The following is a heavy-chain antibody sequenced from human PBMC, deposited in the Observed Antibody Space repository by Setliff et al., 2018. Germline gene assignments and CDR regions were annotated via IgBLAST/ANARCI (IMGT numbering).Heavy chain of an antibody. J-gene: IGHJ5*02. CDR2: IYYRGST. D-gene: IGHD2-15*01. CDR1: GGSIRDYY. V-gene: IGHV4-59*01. CDR3: AAVGTAAGGGWFDP. Sequence: PSETLSLTCTVSGGSIRDYYWNWIRQSPGKGPEWIGYIYYRGSTNYNSSLKSRVTISIDMFTNQFSLKLTSAAAADTAIYFCAAVGTAAGGGWFDPWGQGTLVTVSS.